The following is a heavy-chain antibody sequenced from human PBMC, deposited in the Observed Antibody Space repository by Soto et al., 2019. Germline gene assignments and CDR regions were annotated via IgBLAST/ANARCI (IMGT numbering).Heavy chain of an antibody. D-gene: IGHD5-18*01. J-gene: IGHJ6*02. CDR3: ARRAYISANMDV. V-gene: IGHV1-46*01. CDR1: GYTFTTYY. Sequence: QVQLVQSGAEVKKPGASVKVSCETSGYTFTTYYMHWVRRAPGQGLEWMGMINPSGGSTSYAQKFQGRVTMTRDTSTRTMYMDLSSLRRDDTAIYCWARRAYISANMDVWGQGTTVTVAS. CDR2: INPSGGST.